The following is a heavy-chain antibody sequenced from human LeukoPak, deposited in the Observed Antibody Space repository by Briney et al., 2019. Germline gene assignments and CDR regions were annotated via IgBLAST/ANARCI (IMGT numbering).Heavy chain of an antibody. V-gene: IGHV3-23*01. Sequence: GGSLILSCAASGFTFSSYAMSWVRQAPGKGLEWVSVISGSGDSTYYADSVKGRFTISRDNSKNTLNLQMNGPRVEDTAVYYCAKLSGSYYLPLDYWGQGTLVTVSS. J-gene: IGHJ4*02. D-gene: IGHD1-26*01. CDR1: GFTFSSYA. CDR2: ISGSGDST. CDR3: AKLSGSYYLPLDY.